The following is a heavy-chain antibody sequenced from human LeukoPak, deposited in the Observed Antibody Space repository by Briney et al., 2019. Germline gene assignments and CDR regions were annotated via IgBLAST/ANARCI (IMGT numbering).Heavy chain of an antibody. CDR2: INHSGST. J-gene: IGHJ4*02. D-gene: IGHD3-10*01. V-gene: IGHV4-34*01. CDR3: ATGSYYNVGFDY. Sequence: PSETLSLTCAVYGGSFSGYYWSWIRQPPGKGLEWIGEINHSGSTNYNPSLKSRVTISVDTSKNQFSLKLSSVTAADTAVYYCATGSYYNVGFDYWGQGTLVTVSS. CDR1: GGSFSGYY.